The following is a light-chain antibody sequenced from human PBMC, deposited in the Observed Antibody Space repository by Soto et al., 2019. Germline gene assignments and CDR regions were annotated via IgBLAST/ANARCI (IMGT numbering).Light chain of an antibody. Sequence: QSALTKPASVSGSPGQSITISCTGTSSDVGGYNYVSWYQQHPGKAPKLMIYDVSNRPSGVSYRFSGSKSGNTASLTISGLQAEYEADYYCSSFTTSTTVLFGGGTKLTVL. CDR1: SSDVGGYNY. J-gene: IGLJ2*01. CDR2: DVS. V-gene: IGLV2-14*01. CDR3: SSFTTSTTVL.